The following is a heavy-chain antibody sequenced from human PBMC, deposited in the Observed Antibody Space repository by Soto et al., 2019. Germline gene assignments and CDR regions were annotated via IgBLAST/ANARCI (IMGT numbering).Heavy chain of an antibody. CDR1: GYTFTSYG. J-gene: IGHJ5*02. CDR3: ARDQTTVTTMGGRSWFDP. Sequence: ASVKVSCKASGYTFTSYGISWVRQAPGQGLEWMGWISAYNGNTNYAQKLQGRVTMTTDTSTSTAYMELRSLRSDDTAVYYCARDQTTVTTMGGRSWFDPWGQGTLVTVSS. CDR2: ISAYNGNT. V-gene: IGHV1-18*01. D-gene: IGHD4-17*01.